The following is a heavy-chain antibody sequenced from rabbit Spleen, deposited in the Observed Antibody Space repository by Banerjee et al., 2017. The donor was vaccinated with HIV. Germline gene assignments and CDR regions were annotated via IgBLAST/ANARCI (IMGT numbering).Heavy chain of an antibody. CDR2: ITVGEGNT. J-gene: IGHJ4*01. Sequence: QELVESGGGLVQPGESLTVSCKASGFDFRRYYLSWVRQAPGKGLEWIGIITVGEGNTDYASWVNGRFTISSDNAQNTVDLQMSGLTAADTATYFCARAGYDSSGWGVWSYFNLWGPGTLVTVS. CDR3: ARAGYDSSGWGVWSYFNL. V-gene: IGHV1S7*01. D-gene: IGHD4-1*01. CDR1: GFDFRRYY.